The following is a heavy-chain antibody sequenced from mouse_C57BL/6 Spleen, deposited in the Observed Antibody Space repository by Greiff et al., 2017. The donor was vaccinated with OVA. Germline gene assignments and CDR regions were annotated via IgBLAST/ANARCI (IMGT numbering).Heavy chain of an antibody. CDR3: ARFGTGYFDV. CDR2: ISSGSSTI. J-gene: IGHJ1*03. D-gene: IGHD4-1*01. V-gene: IGHV5-17*01. Sequence: EVQGVESGGGLVKPGGSLKLSCAASGFTFSDYGMHWVRQAPEKGLEWVAYISSGSSTIYYADTVKGRFTISRDNAKNTLFLQMTSLRSEDTAMYYCARFGTGYFDVWGTGTTVTVSS. CDR1: GFTFSDYG.